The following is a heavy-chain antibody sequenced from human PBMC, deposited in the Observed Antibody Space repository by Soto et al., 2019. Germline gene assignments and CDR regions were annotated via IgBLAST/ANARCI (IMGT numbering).Heavy chain of an antibody. CDR1: GGTFSSYA. V-gene: IGHV1-69*10. Sequence: GASVKVSCKASGGTFSSYAISWVRQAPGQGLEWMGGIIPILGTANYAQKFQGRVTITADKSTSTAYMELSSLRSEDTAVYYCARDLIAAAGHFDYWGQGTLVTVSS. CDR3: ARDLIAAAGHFDY. CDR2: IIPILGTA. D-gene: IGHD6-13*01. J-gene: IGHJ4*02.